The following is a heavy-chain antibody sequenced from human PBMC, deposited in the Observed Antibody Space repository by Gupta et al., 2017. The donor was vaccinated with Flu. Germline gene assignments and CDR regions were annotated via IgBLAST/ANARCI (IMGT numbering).Heavy chain of an antibody. CDR3: ARAFTIATDQFDY. D-gene: IGHD3-3*01. Sequence: EVQLVESGGGLVKTGRSVRLSCADSGFTFSDHYMAWVRQAPGKGPEWVGRIRIQAKNYTTEYAASVQSRFTISRDDSRNSLHLQMNSLKTEDTAVYYCARAFTIATDQFDYWGQGTLVTVSS. J-gene: IGHJ4*02. CDR1: GFTFSDHY. V-gene: IGHV3-72*01. CDR2: IRIQAKNYTT.